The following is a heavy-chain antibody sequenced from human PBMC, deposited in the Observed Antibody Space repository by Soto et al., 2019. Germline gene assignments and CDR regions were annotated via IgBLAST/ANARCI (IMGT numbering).Heavy chain of an antibody. CDR1: GGQFISYA. J-gene: IGHJ6*02. V-gene: IGHV1-69*01. CDR3: ARGDKRDFWSGYSYYYYGMDV. Sequence: SVKVSCRASGGQFISYAITWVRQAPGQGLEWMGGIIPIFGTANYAQKFQGRVTITADESTSTAYMELSSLRSEDTAVCYCARGDKRDFWSGYSYYYYGMDVWGQGTTVTVSS. CDR2: IIPIFGTA. D-gene: IGHD3-3*01.